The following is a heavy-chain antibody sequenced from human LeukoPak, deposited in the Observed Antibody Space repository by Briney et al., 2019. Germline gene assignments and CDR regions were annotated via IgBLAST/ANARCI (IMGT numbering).Heavy chain of an antibody. CDR2: TYYSGST. V-gene: IGHV4-39*01. J-gene: IGHJ3*02. Sequence: TTSETLSLTCTVSGGSISGGKDFWGWIRQPPGKGLEWIGSTYYSGSTYYNPSLKSRVSISVDTSKNEFSLLVHSVTAADTAVYYCARVPGVRSSSIVHGFDIWGQGTSVTVSS. CDR1: GGSISGGKDF. CDR3: ARVPGVRSSSIVHGFDI. D-gene: IGHD6-6*01.